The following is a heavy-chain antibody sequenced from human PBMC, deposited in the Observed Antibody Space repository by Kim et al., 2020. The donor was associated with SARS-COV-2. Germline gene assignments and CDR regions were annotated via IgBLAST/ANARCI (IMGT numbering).Heavy chain of an antibody. D-gene: IGHD3-16*01. CDR3: ASYIHYGGWFDP. V-gene: IGHV4-30-2*01. Sequence: YDNPSLKSRVTISVDRSKNQFSLKLSCVTAADTAVYYCASYIHYGGWFDPWGQGTLVTVSS. J-gene: IGHJ5*02.